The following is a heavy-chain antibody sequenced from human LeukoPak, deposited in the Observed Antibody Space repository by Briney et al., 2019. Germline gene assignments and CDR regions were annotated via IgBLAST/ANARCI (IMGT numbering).Heavy chain of an antibody. Sequence: SETLSLTCTVSGGSISPYYWSWIRQPPGTGLEWIGYIYYSGSTNYNPSLKSRVTISVGTSKNQFSLKLSSVTSADTAVYYCARGFPIAAAGRFDYWGQGTLVTVSS. V-gene: IGHV4-59*01. CDR1: GGSISPYY. CDR2: IYYSGST. D-gene: IGHD6-13*01. CDR3: ARGFPIAAAGRFDY. J-gene: IGHJ4*02.